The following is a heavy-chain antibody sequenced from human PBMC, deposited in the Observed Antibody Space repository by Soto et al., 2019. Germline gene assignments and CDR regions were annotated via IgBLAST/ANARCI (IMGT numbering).Heavy chain of an antibody. CDR2: ISGYNGDT. V-gene: IGHV1-18*01. Sequence: QVQLVQSGAEVKKPGASVKVSCKASGYTFTSFGINWVRQAPGQGLEWMGWISGYNGDTNYAQNLQDRVTMTTDTPTSTAYWELRSLRSDDTAVFYCARDGLGGSSVWSNWFDPWGQGTLVTVSS. D-gene: IGHD6-19*01. CDR1: GYTFTSFG. J-gene: IGHJ5*02. CDR3: ARDGLGGSSVWSNWFDP.